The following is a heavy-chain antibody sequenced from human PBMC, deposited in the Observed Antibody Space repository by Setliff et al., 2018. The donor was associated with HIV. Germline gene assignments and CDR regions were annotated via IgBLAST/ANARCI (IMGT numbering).Heavy chain of an antibody. V-gene: IGHV4-30-4*08. Sequence: SETLSLTCTVSGGSIISGDHYWSWIRQPPGKGLEWIDYIYYSGSTYYNPSLKSRVTISVDTSKNQFSLKLSSVTAADTAVYYCARLTTTYYYDSSAYYHPVWGQGTLVTVSS. J-gene: IGHJ4*02. CDR2: IYYSGST. D-gene: IGHD3-22*01. CDR1: GGSIISGDHY. CDR3: ARLTTTYYYDSSAYYHPV.